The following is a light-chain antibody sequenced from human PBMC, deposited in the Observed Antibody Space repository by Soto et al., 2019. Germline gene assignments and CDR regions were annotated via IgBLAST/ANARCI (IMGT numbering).Light chain of an antibody. Sequence: DIQMTQSPSTLSASVGDRVTITCRASQSISSWLAWYQQKPGKAHKLLIYKASSLESGVPSRFSGSGSGTEFPLTISSLQPDDFATYYCQQYNSSPWTVGQGTKVEIK. CDR2: KAS. CDR3: QQYNSSPWT. CDR1: QSISSW. V-gene: IGKV1-5*03. J-gene: IGKJ1*01.